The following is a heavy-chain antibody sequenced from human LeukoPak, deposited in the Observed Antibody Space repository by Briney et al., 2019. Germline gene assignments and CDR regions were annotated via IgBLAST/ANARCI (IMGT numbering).Heavy chain of an antibody. V-gene: IGHV4-4*07. Sequence: SETLSLTCTFSGCSISGYFWSWIRQPAGKGLGWVGRIYTSGSTNYNPSLKSRVTMSVDTSKNQFSLKLSSVTAADTAVYYCARASPTANKGAYGWFDPWGQGTLVTVSS. J-gene: IGHJ5*02. CDR3: ARASPTANKGAYGWFDP. CDR2: IYTSGST. D-gene: IGHD3-16*01. CDR1: GCSISGYF.